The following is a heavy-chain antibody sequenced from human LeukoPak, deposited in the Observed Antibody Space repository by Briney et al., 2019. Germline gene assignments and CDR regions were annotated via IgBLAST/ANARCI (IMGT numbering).Heavy chain of an antibody. V-gene: IGHV1-24*01. D-gene: IGHD1-26*01. CDR2: FDPEDGET. J-gene: IGHJ3*02. CDR1: GYTLTELS. Sequence: GASVKVSCKVSGYTLTELSMHWVRQAPGKGLEWMGGFDPEDGETIYAQKFQGRVTMTEDTSTDTAYMELSSLRSEDTAVYYCATGWESRKRHAAFDIWGQGTMVTVSS. CDR3: ATGWESRKRHAAFDI.